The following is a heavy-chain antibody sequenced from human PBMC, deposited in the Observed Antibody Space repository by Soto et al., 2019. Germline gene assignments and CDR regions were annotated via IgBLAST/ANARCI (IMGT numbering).Heavy chain of an antibody. CDR2: IYYSGST. CDR3: AVCIAAAGFFDY. CDR1: GGSISSSSYY. V-gene: IGHV4-39*07. D-gene: IGHD6-13*01. Sequence: SETLSLTCTVSGGSISSSSYYWGWIRQPPGKGLEWIGSIYYSGSTYYNPSLKSRITISVDTSKNQFYLKLSTVTAAVTAVYYCAVCIAAAGFFDYWGQGTLVTVSS. J-gene: IGHJ4*02.